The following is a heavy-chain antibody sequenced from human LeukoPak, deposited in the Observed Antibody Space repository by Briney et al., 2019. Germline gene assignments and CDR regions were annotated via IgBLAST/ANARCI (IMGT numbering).Heavy chain of an antibody. D-gene: IGHD3-22*01. Sequence: GGSLRLSCATSGFTFSSSAMTWVRQAPGKGLEWVSAISDNGYDTFYADSVKGRFTISRDNSKNAVYLQMNSLGAEDTAVYYCARDSRITMIMGYEDYWGQGTLVTVPS. V-gene: IGHV3-23*01. CDR3: ARDSRITMIMGYEDY. CDR2: ISDNGYDT. J-gene: IGHJ4*02. CDR1: GFTFSSSA.